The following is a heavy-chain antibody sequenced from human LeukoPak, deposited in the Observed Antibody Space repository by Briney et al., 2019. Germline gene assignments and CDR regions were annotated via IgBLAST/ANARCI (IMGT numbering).Heavy chain of an antibody. CDR1: GYTLTELS. J-gene: IGHJ4*02. Sequence: ASVKVSCKVSGYTLTELSMHWVRQATGQGLEWMGWMNPNSGNTGYAQKFQGRVTMTRNTSISTAYMELSSLRSEDTAVYYCATSRESYGSGSFDYWGQGTLVTVSS. D-gene: IGHD3-10*01. V-gene: IGHV1-8*01. CDR3: ATSRESYGSGSFDY. CDR2: MNPNSGNT.